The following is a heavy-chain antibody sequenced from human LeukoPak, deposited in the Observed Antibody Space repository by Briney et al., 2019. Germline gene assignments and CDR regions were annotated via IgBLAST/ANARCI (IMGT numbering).Heavy chain of an antibody. CDR1: GFTFSSYS. Sequence: PGGSLRLSCAASGFTFSSYSMNWVRQAPGKGLEWVSSISSSSSYIYYADSVKGRFTISRDNAKNSLYLQMNSLRAEDTAVYYCARDPQPLYSYKALNWFDPWGQGTLVTVSS. D-gene: IGHD3-16*02. CDR3: ARDPQPLYSYKALNWFDP. J-gene: IGHJ5*02. V-gene: IGHV3-21*01. CDR2: ISSSSSYI.